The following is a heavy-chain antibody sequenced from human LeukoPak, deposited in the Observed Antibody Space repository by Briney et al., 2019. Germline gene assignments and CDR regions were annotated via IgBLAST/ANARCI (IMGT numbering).Heavy chain of an antibody. D-gene: IGHD3-10*01. Sequence: GGSLRLSCAASGFTFSSYGMHWVRQAPGKGLEWVAFIRYDGTNKYYADSVKGRFTISRDNFKNTLYLKTNNLRAEDTAVYYCAKDGVPSRWFGRNYFDYWGQGTLVTVSS. J-gene: IGHJ4*02. CDR3: AKDGVPSRWFGRNYFDY. CDR2: IRYDGTNK. CDR1: GFTFSSYG. V-gene: IGHV3-30*02.